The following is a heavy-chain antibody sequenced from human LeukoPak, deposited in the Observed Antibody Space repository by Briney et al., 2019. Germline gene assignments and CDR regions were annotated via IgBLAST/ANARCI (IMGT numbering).Heavy chain of an antibody. V-gene: IGHV1-69*05. Sequence: SVKVSCKASGGTFSSYAISWVRQAPGQGLEWMGRIIPIFGTANYAQKFQGRVTITTDESTSTAYMELSSLRSEDTAVYYCARVGDYDFWSGYGEFDYWGQGTLVTASS. D-gene: IGHD3-3*01. J-gene: IGHJ4*02. CDR3: ARVGDYDFWSGYGEFDY. CDR1: GGTFSSYA. CDR2: IIPIFGTA.